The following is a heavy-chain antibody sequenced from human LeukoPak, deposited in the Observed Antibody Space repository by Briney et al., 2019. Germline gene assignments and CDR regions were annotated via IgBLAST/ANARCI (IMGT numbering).Heavy chain of an antibody. Sequence: PSGTLSLTCSVSGSSLTTRSFYWGWIRQSPGKGLEHLGSVYQTGSTYINPSLKDRVTISVDTSKNQFSLKLSSVTAADTAVYYCARNTGYPPYWYFDLWGRGTLVTVSS. CDR1: GSSLTTRSFY. D-gene: IGHD5-18*01. V-gene: IGHV4-39*07. CDR2: VYQTGST. J-gene: IGHJ2*01. CDR3: ARNTGYPPYWYFDL.